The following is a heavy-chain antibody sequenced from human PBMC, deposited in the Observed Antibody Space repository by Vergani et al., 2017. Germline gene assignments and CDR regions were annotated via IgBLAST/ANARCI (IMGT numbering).Heavy chain of an antibody. J-gene: IGHJ6*03. V-gene: IGHV1-2*02. CDR2: INPNSGGT. CDR3: ARVGGSPTYYYMDV. D-gene: IGHD3-16*01. Sequence: QVQLVQSGAEVKKPGASVKVSCKASGYTFTGYYMHWVRQAPEQGLEWMGWINPNSGGTNYAKKFQGRVTMTRETSISTAYMELSRLRSDDTAVYYCARVGGSPTYYYMDVWGKGTTVTVSS. CDR1: GYTFTGYY.